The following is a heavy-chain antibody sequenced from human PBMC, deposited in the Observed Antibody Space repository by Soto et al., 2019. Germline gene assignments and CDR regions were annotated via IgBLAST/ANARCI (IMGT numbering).Heavy chain of an antibody. V-gene: IGHV4-31*03. D-gene: IGHD2-8*01. J-gene: IGHJ4*02. CDR3: ARRALPQCINGVCYKDGFWDY. CDR1: GGSVSSGGYY. Sequence: PLSLTCTVSGGSVSSGGYYWSWFRQHPGTGLEWLGYVYYSGTTYFNPSLKSRASISLDTSKNEFSLKLTSVTAADTAVYYCARRALPQCINGVCYKDGFWDYWGQGALVTVSS. CDR2: VYYSGTT.